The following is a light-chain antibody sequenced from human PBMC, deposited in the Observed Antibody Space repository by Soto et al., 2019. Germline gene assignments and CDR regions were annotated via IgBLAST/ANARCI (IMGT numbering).Light chain of an antibody. Sequence: EIVLTQSPGTLSSSPGERATITCRASQSGSNTYLAWHQQKRGQAPRLLIYGASSRDSGIPDRFSGSGSGTDLTLTISRLEPEDFAVYYCQQYASSPTFGGGTKVEIK. J-gene: IGKJ4*01. CDR2: GAS. V-gene: IGKV3-20*01. CDR3: QQYASSPT. CDR1: QSGSNTY.